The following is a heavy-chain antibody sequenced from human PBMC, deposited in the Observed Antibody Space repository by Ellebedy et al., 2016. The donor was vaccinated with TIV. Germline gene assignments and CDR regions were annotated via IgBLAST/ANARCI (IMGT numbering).Heavy chain of an antibody. CDR1: GGSFSGYY. Sequence: SETLSLXXAVYGGSFSGYYWSWIRQPPGKGLEWIGEINHSGSTNYNPSLKSRVTISVDTSKNQFSLKLSSVTAADTAVYFCARHFNSGTYPLDYWGPGTLVTVSS. CDR3: ARHFNSGTYPLDY. D-gene: IGHD3-10*01. V-gene: IGHV4-34*01. J-gene: IGHJ4*02. CDR2: INHSGST.